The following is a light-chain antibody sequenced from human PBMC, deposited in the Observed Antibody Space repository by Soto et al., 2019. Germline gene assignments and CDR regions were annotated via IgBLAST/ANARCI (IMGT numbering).Light chain of an antibody. V-gene: IGKV3-20*01. CDR3: HQYGASPLT. CDR2: GAS. CDR1: QSVSSSF. Sequence: EIVLTQSPGTLSLSPGERATLSCRASQSVSSSFLAWYQQKPGQAPRLLIYGASSRATGIPDRFSGSGSGTDFTLTISRLEPEDFAVYYCHQYGASPLTVGQGTKLEIK. J-gene: IGKJ2*01.